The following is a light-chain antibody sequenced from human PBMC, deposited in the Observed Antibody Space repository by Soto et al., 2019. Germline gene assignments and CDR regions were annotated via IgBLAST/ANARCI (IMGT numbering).Light chain of an antibody. Sequence: EIVLTQSPGTLSLSPGQRATLSCRASQSVSSSSLAWYQQRPGQAPRLLIYGASSRATGIPDRFSGSGSGTDFTLTISRLEPEDFAVYYCQLYGASPKYTFGQGTKLEIK. J-gene: IGKJ2*01. CDR2: GAS. CDR3: QLYGASPKYT. V-gene: IGKV3-20*01. CDR1: QSVSSSS.